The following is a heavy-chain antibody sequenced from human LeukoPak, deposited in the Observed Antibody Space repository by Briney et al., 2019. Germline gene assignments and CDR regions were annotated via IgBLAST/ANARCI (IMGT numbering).Heavy chain of an antibody. Sequence: SVTVSCKASGGTFSSYAISWVRQAPGQGLGWTGGIIPIFGTANYAQKFQGRGTITTDESTSTAYMELRSLRSEDTAVYYCARESNRFLEWLPLGDVWGKGTTVTVSS. CDR2: IIPIFGTA. CDR3: ARESNRFLEWLPLGDV. J-gene: IGHJ6*04. CDR1: GGTFSSYA. V-gene: IGHV1-69*05. D-gene: IGHD3-3*01.